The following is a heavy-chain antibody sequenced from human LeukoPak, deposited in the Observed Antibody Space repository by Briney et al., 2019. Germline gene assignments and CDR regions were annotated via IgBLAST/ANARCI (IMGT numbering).Heavy chain of an antibody. CDR3: ARAQYYYPHHYYVY. Sequence: GASVKVSCKASGYTFTGYFMNWVRQAPGQGLEWMGWINPNSVDTTYAQKFQGRVTMTRDTSTSTAYMELSRLRSDDTAVYYCARAQYYYPHHYYVYWGQGTLVTVSS. V-gene: IGHV1-2*02. CDR2: INPNSVDT. J-gene: IGHJ4*02. CDR1: GYTFTGYF. D-gene: IGHD3-10*01.